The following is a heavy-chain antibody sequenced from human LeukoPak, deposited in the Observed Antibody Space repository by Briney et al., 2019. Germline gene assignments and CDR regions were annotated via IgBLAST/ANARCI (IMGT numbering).Heavy chain of an antibody. CDR2: IYYIGST. CDR1: GGSISSYY. CDR3: ARFNSGSYQHYFDY. V-gene: IGHV4-59*12. Sequence: SETLSLTCTVSGGSISSYYWSWIRQPPGKGLEWIGYIYYIGSTNYNPSLKSRVTISVDTSKNQFSLKLSSVTAADTAVYYCARFNSGSYQHYFDYWGQGTLVTVSS. J-gene: IGHJ4*02. D-gene: IGHD1-26*01.